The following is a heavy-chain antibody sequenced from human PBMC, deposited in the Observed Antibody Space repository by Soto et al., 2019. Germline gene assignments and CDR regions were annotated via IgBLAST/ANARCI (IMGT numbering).Heavy chain of an antibody. CDR2: ISAYNGNT. D-gene: IGHD6-13*01. V-gene: IGHV1-18*01. Sequence: DSVKVSCRASGYTFPSYGISWVRQAPGQGLEWMGWISAYNGNTNYAQKLQGRVTMTTDTSTSTAYMELRSLRSDDTAVYYCARLIAAAGTWYYFDYWGQGTLVTVSS. J-gene: IGHJ4*02. CDR1: GYTFPSYG. CDR3: ARLIAAAGTWYYFDY.